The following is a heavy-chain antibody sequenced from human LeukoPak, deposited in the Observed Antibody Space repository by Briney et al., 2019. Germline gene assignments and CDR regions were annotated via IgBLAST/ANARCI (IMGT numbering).Heavy chain of an antibody. V-gene: IGHV3-9*01. CDR1: GFTFDDYA. Sequence: GGSLRLSCAASGFTFDDYAMHWVRQAPGKGLEWVSGISWNSGSIGYADSVKGRFTISRDNAKNSLYLQMNSLRAEDTALYYCAKDSQFVLLSPDFQHWGQGTLVTVSS. J-gene: IGHJ1*01. D-gene: IGHD3-10*01. CDR2: ISWNSGSI. CDR3: AKDSQFVLLSPDFQH.